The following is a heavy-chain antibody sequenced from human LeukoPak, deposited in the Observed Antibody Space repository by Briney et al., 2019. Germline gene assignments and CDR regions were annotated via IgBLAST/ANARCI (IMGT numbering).Heavy chain of an antibody. Sequence: GGSLRLSCAASGFTFSSYWMSWVRQAPGKGLEWVANIRQDGSEKYYVDSVKGRFTISRDNAKNSLYLQMNSLRAEDTAVYYCARGPYCSSTSCYTRGDYWGQGTLVTVSS. V-gene: IGHV3-7*01. CDR2: IRQDGSEK. CDR3: ARGPYCSSTSCYTRGDY. D-gene: IGHD2-2*02. CDR1: GFTFSSYW. J-gene: IGHJ4*02.